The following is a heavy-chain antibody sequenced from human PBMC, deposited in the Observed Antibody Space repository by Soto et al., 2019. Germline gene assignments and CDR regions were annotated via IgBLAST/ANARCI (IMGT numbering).Heavy chain of an antibody. Sequence: EVQLVESGGGLVQPGGSLRLSCAASGFTISSYWMHWVRQAPGKGLVWVSRINRDGSTTTYADSVKGRFTISRDNAKNTLYLQMNSLRADDTAVYYCARVATGSYNWFDPWGQGTLVTVSS. J-gene: IGHJ5*02. CDR1: GFTISSYW. CDR3: ARVATGSYNWFDP. V-gene: IGHV3-74*01. D-gene: IGHD1-26*01. CDR2: INRDGSTT.